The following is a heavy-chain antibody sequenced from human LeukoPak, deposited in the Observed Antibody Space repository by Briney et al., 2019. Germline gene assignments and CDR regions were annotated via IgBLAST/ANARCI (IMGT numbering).Heavy chain of an antibody. Sequence: GGSLRLSCAASGFTFSSYAMHWVRQPPGKGLEWVAVISYAGTNKYYEDSVKGRFTISRDNSKNTLYLQMNSLRAEDTAVYYCASQGIVVVTTIDYWGQGTLVTVSS. CDR3: ASQGIVVVTTIDY. V-gene: IGHV3-30-3*01. CDR2: ISYAGTNK. D-gene: IGHD2-21*02. CDR1: GFTFSSYA. J-gene: IGHJ4*02.